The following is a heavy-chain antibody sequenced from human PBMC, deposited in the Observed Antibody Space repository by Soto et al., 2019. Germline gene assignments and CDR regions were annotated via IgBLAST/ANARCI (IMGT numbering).Heavy chain of an antibody. V-gene: IGHV1-8*01. CDR1: GYTFTSYD. J-gene: IGHJ2*01. CDR2: MNPNSGNT. CDR3: ARETYYGAIPPLYWYFDL. D-gene: IGHD2-2*02. Sequence: QVQLVQSGAEVKKPGASVKVSCKASGYTFTSYDINWVRQATGQGLEWMGWMNPNSGNTGYAQKFQGRVTMTRNTSISTAYMELSSLRSEDTAVYYCARETYYGAIPPLYWYFDLWGRGTLVTVSS.